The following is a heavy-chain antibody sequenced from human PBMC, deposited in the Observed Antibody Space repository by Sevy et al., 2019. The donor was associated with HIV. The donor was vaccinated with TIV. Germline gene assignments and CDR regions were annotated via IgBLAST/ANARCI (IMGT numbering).Heavy chain of an antibody. D-gene: IGHD5-12*01. CDR2: ITRNSYEAYGGTT. J-gene: IGHJ4*02. CDR1: EFTFDDYA. V-gene: IGHV3-49*03. Sequence: GGSLRLSCTTSEFTFDDYAMSWFRQAPGKGLEWVAFITRNSYEAYGGTTEYAASVKGRFIISRDDSKSIAYLQMNSLKTEDTAVYYCSRGLATADTPEYYFDYWGQGNLVTVSS. CDR3: SRGLATADTPEYYFDY.